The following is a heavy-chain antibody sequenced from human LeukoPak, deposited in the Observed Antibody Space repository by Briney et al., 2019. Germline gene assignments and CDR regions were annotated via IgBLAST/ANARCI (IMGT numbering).Heavy chain of an antibody. J-gene: IGHJ5*02. CDR3: ARSSSTSCCGFDP. CDR2: INPNSGGS. V-gene: IGHV1-2*02. Sequence: ASVKVSCKTSGYTFTAYYIHWVRQAPGQGLEWMGWINPNSGGSNFAQEFLGRVTMTRDTSISTAYMELSSLRFDDTAVYYCARSSSTSCCGFDPWGQGTLVTVSS. CDR1: GYTFTAYY. D-gene: IGHD2-2*01.